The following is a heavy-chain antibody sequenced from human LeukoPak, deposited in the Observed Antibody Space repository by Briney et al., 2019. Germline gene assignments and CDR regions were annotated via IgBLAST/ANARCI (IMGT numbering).Heavy chain of an antibody. J-gene: IGHJ4*02. CDR3: ARVSCSGGSCYEFDY. Sequence: ASVKVSCKASGYTFTGYYMHWVRQAPGQGLEWMGWINPNSGGTNYAQKFQGWVTMTRDTSISTAYMELSRLRSDDTAVYYYARVSCSGGSCYEFDYWGQGTLVTVSS. V-gene: IGHV1-2*04. CDR2: INPNSGGT. CDR1: GYTFTGYY. D-gene: IGHD2-15*01.